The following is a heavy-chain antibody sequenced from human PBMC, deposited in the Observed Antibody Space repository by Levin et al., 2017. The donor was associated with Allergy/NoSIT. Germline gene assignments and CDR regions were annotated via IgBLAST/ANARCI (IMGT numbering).Heavy chain of an antibody. CDR1: GYTFTSYD. CDR3: ARGSRADYDFWSGYYNWFDP. V-gene: IGHV1-8*01. D-gene: IGHD3-3*01. CDR2: MNPNSGNT. J-gene: IGHJ5*02. Sequence: ASVKVSCKASGYTFTSYDINWVRQATGQGLEWMGWMNPNSGNTGYAQKFQGRVTMTRNTSISTAYMELSSLRSEDTAVYYCARGSRADYDFWSGYYNWFDPWGQGTLVTVSS.